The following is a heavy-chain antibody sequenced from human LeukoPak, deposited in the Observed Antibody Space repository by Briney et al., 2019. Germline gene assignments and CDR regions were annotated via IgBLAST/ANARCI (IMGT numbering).Heavy chain of an antibody. Sequence: PGGSLRLSCAASGFTFSSYAMSWVRQAPGKGLEWVAVISFDGGNKLYADSVKGRFTISRDNSKNTLCLQMNSLRAEDTAVYYCARKTDSGGQGDYWGPGTLVTVSS. V-gene: IGHV3-30*14. CDR2: ISFDGGNK. J-gene: IGHJ4*02. CDR3: ARKTDSGGQGDY. CDR1: GFTFSSYA. D-gene: IGHD3-22*01.